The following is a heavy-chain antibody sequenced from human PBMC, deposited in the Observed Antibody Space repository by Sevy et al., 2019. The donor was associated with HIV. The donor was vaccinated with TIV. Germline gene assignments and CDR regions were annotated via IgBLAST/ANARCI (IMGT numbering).Heavy chain of an antibody. CDR2: FSFGGGKI. CDR3: AREGCTNPHDY. V-gene: IGHV3-23*01. CDR1: GFTFTIYS. Sequence: GGSLRLSCAASGFTFTIYSMSWVRQAPGKGLEWVATFSFGGGKINHAYSVKGRFNMSRDDSKNAVYLQMNNLRVEDTAIYYCAREGCTNPHDYWGQGTLVTVSS. J-gene: IGHJ4*02. D-gene: IGHD2-8*01.